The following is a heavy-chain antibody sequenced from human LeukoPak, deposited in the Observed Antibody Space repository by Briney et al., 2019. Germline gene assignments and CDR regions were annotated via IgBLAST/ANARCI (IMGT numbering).Heavy chain of an antibody. D-gene: IGHD6-6*01. V-gene: IGHV4-31*03. Sequence: PSQTLSLTCTVSGGSISSGGYYWSWIRQHPGKGLEWIGYIYYSGSTYYNPSLKSRVTISVDTSKNQFSLKLSSVTAADTAVYYCASPIAALWGDAFDIWGQGTMVTVSS. CDR1: GGSISSGGYY. CDR3: ASPIAALWGDAFDI. J-gene: IGHJ3*02. CDR2: IYYSGST.